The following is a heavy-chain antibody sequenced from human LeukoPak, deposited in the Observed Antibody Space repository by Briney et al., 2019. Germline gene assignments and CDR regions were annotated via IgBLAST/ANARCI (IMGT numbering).Heavy chain of an antibody. V-gene: IGHV3-23*01. CDR2: ISGGGRTT. CDR1: GFTFSNHA. J-gene: IGHJ4*02. CDR3: AKNVVVKRYIEV. Sequence: GGSLRLSCAASGFTFSNHAMSWVRQAPGKGLQWVAVISGGGRTTEYEDFVKGRFTISRDNSKNTLSLQMNSLTVEDTAIYFCAKNVVVKRYIEVWGQGTLVTVSS. D-gene: IGHD2-15*01.